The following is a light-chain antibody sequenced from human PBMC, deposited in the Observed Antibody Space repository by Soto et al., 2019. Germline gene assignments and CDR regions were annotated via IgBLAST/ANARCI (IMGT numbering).Light chain of an antibody. J-gene: IGKJ2*01. CDR3: QHYNNWPRT. Sequence: EIVMTQSPATLSVSPGERATLSCRASQSVSSNLAWYQQKPGQAPRLLIYGASTRATGIPARFSGSGSGTEFTLTNSSLQSEDFAVYYCQHYNNWPRTFGQGTKLEIK. CDR2: GAS. V-gene: IGKV3-15*01. CDR1: QSVSSN.